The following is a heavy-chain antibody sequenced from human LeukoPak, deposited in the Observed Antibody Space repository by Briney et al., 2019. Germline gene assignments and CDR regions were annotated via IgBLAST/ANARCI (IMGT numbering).Heavy chain of an antibody. CDR2: IYYSGST. V-gene: IGHV4-59*08. CDR3: ARLEFHCSGGSCYPSLDY. CDR1: GGSISSYY. J-gene: IGHJ4*02. D-gene: IGHD2-15*01. Sequence: SETLSLTCTVSGGSISSYYWSWIRQPPGKGLEWVGYIYYSGSTNYNPSLKSRVTISVGTSKDQFSLKLSSVTAADTAVDYCARLEFHCSGGSCYPSLDYWGQGTLVTVSS.